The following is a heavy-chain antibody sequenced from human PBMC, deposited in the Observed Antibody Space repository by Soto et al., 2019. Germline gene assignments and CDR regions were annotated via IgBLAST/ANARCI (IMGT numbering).Heavy chain of an antibody. CDR1: GFTFSSYG. CDR2: IRTKVNDFAT. Sequence: PGGSLRLSCAASGFTFSSYGMHWVRQAPGKGLEWVGRIRTKVNDFATIYTASVRGRFTISRDDSKNTAFLHMDSLKTEDTAIYFCTRPNDSGDYDWYFDLWGRGTLVTVSS. CDR3: TRPNDSGDYDWYFDL. J-gene: IGHJ2*01. V-gene: IGHV3-73*01. D-gene: IGHD4-17*01.